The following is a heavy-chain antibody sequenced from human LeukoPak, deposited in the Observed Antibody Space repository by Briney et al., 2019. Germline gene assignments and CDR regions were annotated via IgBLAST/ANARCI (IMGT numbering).Heavy chain of an antibody. CDR1: GITLSNYG. Sequence: GGSLRLSCAVSGITLSNYGMSWVRQAPGKGLEWVSAISGSGGSTYYADSVKGRFTISRDNSKNTLYLQMNGLRAEDTAVYYCAKASGDDYWGQGTLVTVSS. D-gene: IGHD4-17*01. CDR2: ISGSGGST. V-gene: IGHV3-23*01. CDR3: AKASGDDY. J-gene: IGHJ4*02.